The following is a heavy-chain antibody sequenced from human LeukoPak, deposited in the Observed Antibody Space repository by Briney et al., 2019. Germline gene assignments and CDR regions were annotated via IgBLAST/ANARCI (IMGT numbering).Heavy chain of an antibody. CDR2: INAGNGNT. Sequence: ASMKASCKASGYTFTSYAMHWVRQAPGQRLEWMGWINAGNGNTKYSQKFQGRVTITRDTSASTAYMELSSLRSEDTAVYYCATNYYGSGSYENASDIWGQGTMVTVSS. V-gene: IGHV1-3*01. J-gene: IGHJ3*02. D-gene: IGHD3-10*01. CDR1: GYTFTSYA. CDR3: ATNYYGSGSYENASDI.